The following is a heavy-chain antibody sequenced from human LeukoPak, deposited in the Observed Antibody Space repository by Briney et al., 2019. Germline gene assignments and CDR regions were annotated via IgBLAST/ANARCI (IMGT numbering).Heavy chain of an antibody. D-gene: IGHD4-17*01. CDR1: VFTLSDYY. CDR3: ARGLRGYYFDY. V-gene: IGHV3-11*01. Sequence: GGCLRLSCAASVFTLSDYYMSWIRQARGKGLEWVSYISSSGSTIYYADSVKGRFTISRDNAKNSLYLQMNSLRAEDTAVYYCARGLRGYYFDYWGQGTLVTVSS. CDR2: ISSSGSTI. J-gene: IGHJ4*02.